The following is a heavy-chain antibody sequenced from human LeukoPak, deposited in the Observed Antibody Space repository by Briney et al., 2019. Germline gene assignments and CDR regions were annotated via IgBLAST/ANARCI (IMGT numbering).Heavy chain of an antibody. Sequence: GGSLRLSCAASGFTFSSYGMSWVRQAPGKGLEWVSAISGSGGSTYYADSVKGRFTISRDNSKNTLYLRMNSLRAEDTAVYYCAKARNSILRYFDWLVDYWGQGTLVTVSS. CDR2: ISGSGGST. V-gene: IGHV3-23*01. CDR1: GFTFSSYG. D-gene: IGHD3-9*01. J-gene: IGHJ4*02. CDR3: AKARNSILRYFDWLVDY.